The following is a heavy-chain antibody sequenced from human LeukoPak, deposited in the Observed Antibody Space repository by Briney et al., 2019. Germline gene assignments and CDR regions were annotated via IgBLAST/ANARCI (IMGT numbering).Heavy chain of an antibody. V-gene: IGHV1-46*01. Sequence: ASVKVSCKASGYTFTRYDMHWVRQAPGQGLEWMGIINPSGGSTSYAQKFQGRVTMTRVTSTSTVYMELSSLRSEDTALYYCARDLHHRGYYDTSGPYGIWGQGTLVTVSS. J-gene: IGHJ3*02. D-gene: IGHD3-22*01. CDR3: ARDLHHRGYYDTSGPYGI. CDR1: GYTFTRYD. CDR2: INPSGGST.